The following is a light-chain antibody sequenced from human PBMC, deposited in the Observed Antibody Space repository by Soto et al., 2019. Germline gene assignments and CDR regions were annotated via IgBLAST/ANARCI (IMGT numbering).Light chain of an antibody. CDR1: QGISSY. J-gene: IGKJ2*01. Sequence: IQLTQSPSSLSASVGDRVTITCRASQGISSYLAWYQRKPGKAPKLLIYAASTLQSGVPSRFSGSGSGTDFTLTINSLQPEDFATYFCQQYESYPYTFGQGTKVDIK. CDR3: QQYESYPYT. CDR2: AAS. V-gene: IGKV1-9*01.